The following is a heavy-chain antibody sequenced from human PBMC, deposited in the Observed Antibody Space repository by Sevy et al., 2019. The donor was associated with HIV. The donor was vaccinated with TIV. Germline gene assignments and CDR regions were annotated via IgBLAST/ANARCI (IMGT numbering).Heavy chain of an antibody. CDR3: ARDCNSNRSLWGLDV. V-gene: IGHV3-7*03. CDR2: IKGDGSER. CDR1: GFTFSSYW. J-gene: IGHJ6*02. D-gene: IGHD2-2*01. Sequence: GGSLRLSCAASGFTFSSYWMTWVRQAPGKGLEWVANIKGDGSERYYVDSVRGRFTISRDNAKNSLYLQMNSLRVEDTALYYCARDCNSNRSLWGLDVRGQGTTVTVSS.